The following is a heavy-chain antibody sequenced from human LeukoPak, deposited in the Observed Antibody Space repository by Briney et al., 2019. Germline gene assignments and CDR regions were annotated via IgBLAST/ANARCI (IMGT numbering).Heavy chain of an antibody. J-gene: IGHJ4*02. CDR3: ARFRTNYYSDY. D-gene: IGHD4/OR15-4a*01. Sequence: GGSLRLSCAASGFTFSSYSVNWVRQAPGKGLEWVSFISTTSNTIYYADSVKGRFTISRDNAKNSLYLQMNSLRAEDTAVYYCARFRTNYYSDYWGQGTLVTVSS. CDR2: ISTTSNTI. CDR1: GFTFSSYS. V-gene: IGHV3-48*01.